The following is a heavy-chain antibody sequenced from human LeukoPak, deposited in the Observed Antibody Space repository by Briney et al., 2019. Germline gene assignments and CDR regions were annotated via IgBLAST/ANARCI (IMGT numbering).Heavy chain of an antibody. CDR2: IYYSGST. D-gene: IGHD3-22*01. CDR3: ARGVIVGPKYYYDSSGYYSG. J-gene: IGHJ4*02. V-gene: IGHV4-59*12. CDR1: GGSISSYY. Sequence: SETLSLTCTVSGGSISSYYWSWIRQPPGKGLEWIGYIYYSGSTNYNPSLKSRVTISVDTSKNQFSLKLSSVTAADTAVYYCARGVIVGPKYYYDSSGYYSGWGQGTLVTVSS.